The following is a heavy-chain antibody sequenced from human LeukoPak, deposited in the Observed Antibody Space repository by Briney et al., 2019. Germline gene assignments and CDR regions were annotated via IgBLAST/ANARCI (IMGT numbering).Heavy chain of an antibody. Sequence: SETLSLTCGVSGASISSYYWSWIRQPPGKGLEWIGYIYYSGSTNYNPSLTSRVTISVDTSKNQFSLKLSSVTAADTAVYYCARASITIYGVVNYYCMEVWGKGTTVTVSS. J-gene: IGHJ6*03. V-gene: IGHV4-59*01. CDR2: IYYSGST. CDR1: GASISSYY. D-gene: IGHD3-3*01. CDR3: ARASITIYGVVNYYCMEV.